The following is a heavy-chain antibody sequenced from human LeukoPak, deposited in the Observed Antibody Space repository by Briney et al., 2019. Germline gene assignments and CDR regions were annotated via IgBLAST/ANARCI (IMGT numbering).Heavy chain of an antibody. Sequence: GGSLRLSCAASGFTFSSYALHWVRQALGKGLEWVAVIWYDGSDKYYADSVKGRFTISRDNSKNTLYLQMTSLRADDTAVYYCARDRVLHYFDYWGQGALVTVSS. V-gene: IGHV3-33*08. D-gene: IGHD3-16*01. CDR2: IWYDGSDK. CDR1: GFTFSSYA. CDR3: ARDRVLHYFDY. J-gene: IGHJ4*02.